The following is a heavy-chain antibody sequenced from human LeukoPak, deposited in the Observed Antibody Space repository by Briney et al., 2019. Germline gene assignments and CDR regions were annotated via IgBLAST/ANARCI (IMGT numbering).Heavy chain of an antibody. CDR3: ARQRAGNYFDY. V-gene: IGHV4-4*09. CDR2: IYPSGSD. Sequence: SETLSLTCTVSGGSLSSHYWSWIRQPPGKGLEWIAYIYPSGSDNYNPSLKSRVTTSSDTSKNQFSLRLSSVTAADTAVYYCARQRAGNYFDYWGQGTLVTVSS. D-gene: IGHD6-19*01. CDR1: GGSLSSHY. J-gene: IGHJ4*02.